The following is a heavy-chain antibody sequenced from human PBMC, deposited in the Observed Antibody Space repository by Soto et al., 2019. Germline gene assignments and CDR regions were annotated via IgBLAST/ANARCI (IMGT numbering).Heavy chain of an antibody. CDR3: ARDRGYCSGGSCYTNWFDP. D-gene: IGHD2-15*01. V-gene: IGHV4-30-4*01. Sequence: SETLSLTCTVSGGSISSGDYYWSWIRQPPGKGLEWIGYIYYSGSTYYNPSLKSRVTISVDTSKNQFSLKLSSVTAADTAVYYCARDRGYCSGGSCYTNWFDPWGQGTLVTVSS. CDR2: IYYSGST. CDR1: GGSISSGDYY. J-gene: IGHJ5*02.